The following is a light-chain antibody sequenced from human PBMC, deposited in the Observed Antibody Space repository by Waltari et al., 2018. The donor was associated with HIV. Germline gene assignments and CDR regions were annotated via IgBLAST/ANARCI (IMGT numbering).Light chain of an antibody. CDR2: EVS. V-gene: IGLV2-14*01. CDR3: TSYISSSTPV. Sequence: QSALTQPASVSGSPGQSITISCTATSSDLDDYKSVSWYQPHPGKAPKVIIYEVSNRPSGVSNRFSGSKSGHTASLTISGLQAEDEADYFCTSYISSSTPVFGGGTKLTVL. CDR1: SSDLDDYKS. J-gene: IGLJ3*02.